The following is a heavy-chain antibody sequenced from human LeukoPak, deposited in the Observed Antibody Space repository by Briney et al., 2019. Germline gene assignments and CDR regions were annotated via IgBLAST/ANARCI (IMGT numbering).Heavy chain of an antibody. V-gene: IGHV1-18*01. CDR3: AKNSGSSWQRGGYYMDV. Sequence: ASVKVSCKASGYTFSSYGIIWVRQAPGQGLEWMGWISGYNDNTKYAQKLQGRVTMTTDTSTSTAYMELSSLRSEDTAVYYCAKNSGSSWQRGGYYMDVWGKGTTVTVSS. CDR2: ISGYNDNT. J-gene: IGHJ6*03. D-gene: IGHD6-13*01. CDR1: GYTFSSYG.